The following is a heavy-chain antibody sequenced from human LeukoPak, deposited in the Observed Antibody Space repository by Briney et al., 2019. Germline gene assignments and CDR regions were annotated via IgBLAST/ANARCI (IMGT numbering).Heavy chain of an antibody. CDR2: INHSGST. J-gene: IGHJ6*03. CDR3: ARGDCSSTICYSPMDV. V-gene: IGHV4-34*01. D-gene: IGHD2-2*01. CDR1: GGSFSGYY. Sequence: SGTLSLTCAVYGGSFSGYYWSWIRQPPEKGLEWIGEINHSGSTNYNPSLKSRVTISVDTSKNQFSLKVNSVTAADTAVYYCARGDCSSTICYSPMDVWGKGTTVTVSS.